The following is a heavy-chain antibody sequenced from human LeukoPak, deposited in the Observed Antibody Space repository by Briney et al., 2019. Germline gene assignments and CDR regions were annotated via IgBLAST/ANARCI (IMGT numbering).Heavy chain of an antibody. CDR3: ARDIPYYYGSGSYYEFDY. Sequence: SETLSLTCAVSGYSISSGYHWGWIRQPPGKGLEWIGSIYHSGSTYYNPSLKSRVTISVDTSKNQFSLKLSSVTAADTAVYYCARDIPYYYGSGSYYEFDYWGQGTLVTVSS. CDR2: IYHSGST. V-gene: IGHV4-38-2*02. J-gene: IGHJ4*02. D-gene: IGHD3-10*01. CDR1: GYSISSGYH.